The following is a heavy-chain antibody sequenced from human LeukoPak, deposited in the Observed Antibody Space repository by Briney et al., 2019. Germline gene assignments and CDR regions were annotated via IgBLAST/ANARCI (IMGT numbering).Heavy chain of an antibody. CDR1: GFTFSCCA. CDR3: AKDPCSDGVCYTCAFYGMDV. CDR2: FSGSSLSA. Sequence: GGSQRLSCAACGFTFSCCAMSWLRQARGEGLEWVSVFSGSSLSAYYADSVKRRFTLPRDNSKNTLYLQMNSLGDEDMAVYYCAKDPCSDGVCYTCAFYGMDVWGQGTPVTVSS. J-gene: IGHJ6*02. D-gene: IGHD2-8*02. V-gene: IGHV3-23*01.